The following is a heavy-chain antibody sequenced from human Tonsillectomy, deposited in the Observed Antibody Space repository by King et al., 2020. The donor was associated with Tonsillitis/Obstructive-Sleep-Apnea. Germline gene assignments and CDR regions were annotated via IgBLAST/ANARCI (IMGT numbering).Heavy chain of an antibody. CDR1: GFTFDDYA. CDR3: AKDIGVPGTPRGFDY. Sequence: VQLVESGGGLVQPGRSLRLSCAASGFTFDDYAMHWVRQAPGKGLEWVSGISWNSGSIGYADSVKGRFTISRDNAKNALYLQMNSLRAEDTALYHCAKDIGVPGTPRGFDYRGQGTLVNVSS. J-gene: IGHJ4*02. V-gene: IGHV3-9*01. D-gene: IGHD3-3*01. CDR2: ISWNSGSI.